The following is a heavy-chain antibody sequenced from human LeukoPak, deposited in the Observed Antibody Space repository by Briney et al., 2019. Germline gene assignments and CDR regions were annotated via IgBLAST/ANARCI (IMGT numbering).Heavy chain of an antibody. CDR3: AREASSSWTGGFDY. J-gene: IGHJ4*02. CDR2: MYYSGST. Sequence: SETLSLTCTVSGVSISSTTYFWGWIRQPPGKGLEWIGSMYYSGSTYYNPSLKSRVTMSVDTSKNQLSLKLNSVTAADSAVYYCAREASSSWTGGFDYWGQGTLVTVSS. V-gene: IGHV4-39*07. D-gene: IGHD6-13*01. CDR1: GVSISSTTYF.